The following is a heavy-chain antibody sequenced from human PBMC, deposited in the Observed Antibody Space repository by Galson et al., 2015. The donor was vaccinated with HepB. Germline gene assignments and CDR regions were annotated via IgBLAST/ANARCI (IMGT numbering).Heavy chain of an antibody. CDR2: MLTNGVT. CDR1: GASINTYY. D-gene: IGHD2-2*01. V-gene: IGHV4-4*07. Sequence: SETLSLTCSVSGASINTYYWSWVRQPAGKGLEWIGRMLTNGVTHYNPSLKSRVTISLDTSKNQFSLKVKSVTAADTAVYYCARDVLGTCKSASCYTDMDVWGEGTAVTVSS. J-gene: IGHJ6*03. CDR3: ARDVLGTCKSASCYTDMDV.